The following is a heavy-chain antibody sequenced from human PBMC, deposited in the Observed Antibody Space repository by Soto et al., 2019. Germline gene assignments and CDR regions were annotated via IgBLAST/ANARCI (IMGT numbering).Heavy chain of an antibody. CDR1: GFDFGDYS. CDR3: ARASSGYDLGDDF. Sequence: GGALRLYCAASGFDFGDYSFHWVRQAPGKGLEWISYISFSSQTIYYADSVKGRFTVSRDNAKKSLYLQMNTLRVEDTAVYYCARASSGYDLGDDFWGQGTLVTVSS. V-gene: IGHV3-48*01. CDR2: ISFSSQTI. D-gene: IGHD5-12*01. J-gene: IGHJ4*02.